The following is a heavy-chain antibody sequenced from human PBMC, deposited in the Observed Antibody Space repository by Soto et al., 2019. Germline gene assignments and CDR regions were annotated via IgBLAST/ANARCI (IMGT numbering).Heavy chain of an antibody. CDR2: IYWDDDK. J-gene: IGHJ4*02. CDR1: GFSLTTRPVG. Sequence: SGPTLVNPTQTLTLTFTFSGFSLTTRPVGVGWIRQPPGQALEWLALIYWDDDKRYNPSLKTRVTITKDTSKNQVVLTMTNVDPVDTATYYCAHRQLYNGAWNEGTFDYWGQGALVTVSS. D-gene: IGHD1-1*01. CDR3: AHRQLYNGAWNEGTFDY. V-gene: IGHV2-5*02.